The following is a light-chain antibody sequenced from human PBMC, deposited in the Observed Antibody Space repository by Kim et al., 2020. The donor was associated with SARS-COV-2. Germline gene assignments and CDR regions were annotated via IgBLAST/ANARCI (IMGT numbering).Light chain of an antibody. Sequence: APGQRVTISCTGSTCNIGACHDVNWYQQIPGTAPNLSISANGHRPSGVPDRYAGSKSGTSASLAITGLQAEDEADYYCQSYDSSPVFGGGTQLTVL. J-gene: IGLJ2*01. V-gene: IGLV1-40*01. CDR3: QSYDSSPV. CDR1: TCNIGACHD. CDR2: ANG.